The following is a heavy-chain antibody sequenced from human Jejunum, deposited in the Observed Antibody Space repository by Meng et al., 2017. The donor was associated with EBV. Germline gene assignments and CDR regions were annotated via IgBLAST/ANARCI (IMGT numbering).Heavy chain of an antibody. CDR1: GGSVSSGTYY. CDR2: IYNSGST. Sequence: QVQLQAWGPGLVKPSETLPLTCTCSGGSVSSGTYYWTWIRQPPGKGLEWIGYIYNSGSTNYNPSLKSRVTISLDTSKNQFSLKLSSVTAADTAMYYCARNWNFWGQGTLVTVSS. J-gene: IGHJ4*02. D-gene: IGHD1-1*01. CDR3: ARNWNF. V-gene: IGHV4-61*01.